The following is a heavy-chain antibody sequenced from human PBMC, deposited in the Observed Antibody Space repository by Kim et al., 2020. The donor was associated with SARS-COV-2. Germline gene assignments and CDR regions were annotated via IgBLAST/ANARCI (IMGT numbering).Heavy chain of an antibody. D-gene: IGHD6-19*01. CDR3: ARAFAHWRWLVHENYYYYYGMDV. CDR2: ISSSSSTI. Sequence: GGSLRLSCAASGFTFSSYSMNWVRQAPGKGLEWVSYISSSSSTIYYADSVKGRFTISRDNAKNSPYLQMNSLRDEDTAVYYCARAFAHWRWLVHENYYYYYGMDVWGQGTTVTVSS. V-gene: IGHV3-48*02. J-gene: IGHJ6*02. CDR1: GFTFSSYS.